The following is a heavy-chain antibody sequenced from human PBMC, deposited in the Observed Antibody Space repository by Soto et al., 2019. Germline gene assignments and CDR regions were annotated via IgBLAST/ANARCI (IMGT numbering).Heavy chain of an antibody. CDR3: ARENSYDAFDI. J-gene: IGHJ3*02. V-gene: IGHV3-23*01. CDR1: GFTFSSYA. Sequence: LRLSCAASGFTFSSYAMGWVRQGPGKGLEWVAVVSIGGSTYYADSVKGRFTTSRDNSKNTLYLQMNSLRAEDTAVYYCARENSYDAFDIWGQGTMVTVSS. CDR2: VSIGGST. D-gene: IGHD5-18*01.